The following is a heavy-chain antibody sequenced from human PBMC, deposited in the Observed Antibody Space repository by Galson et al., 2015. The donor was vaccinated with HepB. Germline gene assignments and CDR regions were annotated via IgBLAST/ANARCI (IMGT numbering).Heavy chain of an antibody. CDR2: TSFDEYNK. CDR3: ARAIGRDSIVVDGAFDI. V-gene: IGHV3-30-3*01. CDR1: GFTFSYYA. D-gene: IGHD6-19*01. J-gene: IGHJ3*02. Sequence: SLRLSCAASGFTFSYYAMHWVRQAPGKGLEWVAVTSFDEYNKYYADPVKGRFTISRDNSKNTLYLQMNSLGLEDSAVYYCARAIGRDSIVVDGAFDIRGQGTKVTVSS.